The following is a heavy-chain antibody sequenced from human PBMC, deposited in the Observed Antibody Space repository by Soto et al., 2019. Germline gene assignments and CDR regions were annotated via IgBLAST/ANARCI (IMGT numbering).Heavy chain of an antibody. Sequence: QVQLVESGGGLVKPGGSLRLSCAASGFTFSDYYMSWIRQAPGKGLEWVSYISSSGSTIYYADSVKGRFTISRDNAKNSVYLQMNCLGAEDTAVYYCARDTSSGWDLVYGMDVWGQGTTVTVSS. V-gene: IGHV3-11*01. J-gene: IGHJ6*02. CDR1: GFTFSDYY. CDR3: ARDTSSGWDLVYGMDV. D-gene: IGHD6-19*01. CDR2: ISSSGSTI.